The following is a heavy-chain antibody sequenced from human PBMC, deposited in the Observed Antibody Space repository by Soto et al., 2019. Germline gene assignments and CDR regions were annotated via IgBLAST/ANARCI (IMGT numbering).Heavy chain of an antibody. J-gene: IGHJ4*02. V-gene: IGHV4-31*03. CDR2: IYYSGST. Sequence: LSLTFTVSGGSISSGGYYWSWIRQHPGKGLEWIGYIYYSGSTYYNPSLKSRVTISVDTSKNQFSLKLSSVTAADTAVYYCARGYGSGYSSGLVYWGQGTLVTVSS. CDR1: GGSISSGGYY. CDR3: ARGYGSGYSSGLVY. D-gene: IGHD3-22*01.